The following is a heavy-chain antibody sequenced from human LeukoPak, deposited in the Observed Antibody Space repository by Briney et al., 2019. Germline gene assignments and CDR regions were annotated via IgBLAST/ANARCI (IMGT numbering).Heavy chain of an antibody. Sequence: GESLKISCKGSGYSFSSYWIAWVRQMPGKGLEWMGIIYPGDSDTRYSPSFQGQVTISADKSISTAYLQWGSLKASDTAIYYCARRDEATDFDYWGQGTPVTVSS. J-gene: IGHJ4*02. CDR3: ARRDEATDFDY. V-gene: IGHV5-51*01. CDR2: IYPGDSDT. CDR1: GYSFSSYW. D-gene: IGHD5-12*01.